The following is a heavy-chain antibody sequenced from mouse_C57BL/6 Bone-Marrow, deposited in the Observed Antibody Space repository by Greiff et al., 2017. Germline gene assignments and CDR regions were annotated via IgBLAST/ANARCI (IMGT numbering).Heavy chain of an antibody. D-gene: IGHD1-1*01. Sequence: VQLQQSGAELARPGASVKLSCKASGYTFTSYGISWVKQRTGQGLEWIGEIYPRSGNTYSNEKFKGKATLNADKSSSTAYMERRSLTSEDSAVYFCARRGYCGSSYAMDYWGQGTSGTVSS. V-gene: IGHV1-81*01. J-gene: IGHJ4*01. CDR3: ARRGYCGSSYAMDY. CDR1: GYTFTSYG. CDR2: IYPRSGNT.